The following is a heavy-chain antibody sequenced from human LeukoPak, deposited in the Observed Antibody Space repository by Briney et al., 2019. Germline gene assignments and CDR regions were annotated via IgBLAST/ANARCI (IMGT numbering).Heavy chain of an antibody. CDR2: INPNSGGT. CDR1: GYTFTGYY. J-gene: IGHJ4*02. D-gene: IGHD3-3*01. CDR3: ARDVFEGSGRFDY. V-gene: IGHV1-2*02. Sequence: ASVKVSCKASGYTFTGYYMHWVRQAPGQGLEWMGWINPNSGGTNYAQKFQGRVTMTRDTSISTAYVELSRLRSDDTAVYYCARDVFEGSGRFDYWGQGTLVTVSS.